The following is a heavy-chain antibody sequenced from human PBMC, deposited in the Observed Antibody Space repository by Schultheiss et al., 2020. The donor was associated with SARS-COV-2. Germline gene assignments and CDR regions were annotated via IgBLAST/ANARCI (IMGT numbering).Heavy chain of an antibody. J-gene: IGHJ6*02. CDR2: ISSDGSNK. Sequence: GGSLRLSCAASGFTFSSYGIHWVRQAPGKGLEWVALISSDGSNKYYADSVKGRFTISRDNSKNTLYLQMDSLRAEDTAVYYCAKVSCSGGRCYSISYYYYGMDVWGQGTTVTVSS. CDR1: GFTFSSYG. D-gene: IGHD2-15*01. V-gene: IGHV3-30*18. CDR3: AKVSCSGGRCYSISYYYYGMDV.